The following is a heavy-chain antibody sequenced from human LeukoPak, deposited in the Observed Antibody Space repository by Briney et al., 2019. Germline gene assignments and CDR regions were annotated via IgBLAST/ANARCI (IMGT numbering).Heavy chain of an antibody. CDR1: GGSFSSSGYY. Sequence: PSETLSLTCTVSGGSFSSSGYYWGWIRQPPGTGLEWIGCINYSGSTYYNPSLRSRVTLSVDTSMNQFSLKLSSVTAADTAVYYCASLSPPQSRVVVVPAEDYWGQGTLVTVSS. D-gene: IGHD2-2*01. V-gene: IGHV4-39*01. CDR2: INYSGST. J-gene: IGHJ4*02. CDR3: ASLSPPQSRVVVVPAEDY.